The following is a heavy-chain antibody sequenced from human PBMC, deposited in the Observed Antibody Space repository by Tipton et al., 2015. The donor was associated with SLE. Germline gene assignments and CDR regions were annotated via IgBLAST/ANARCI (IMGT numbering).Heavy chain of an antibody. V-gene: IGHV1-18*01. CDR3: ARDLSSMVRGVIIIGWFDP. CDR2: ISAYNGNT. J-gene: IGHJ5*02. D-gene: IGHD3-10*01. Sequence: QSGAEVKKPGASVKVSCKASGYTFTSYGISWVRQAPGQGLEWMGWISAYNGNTNYAQKLQGRVTMTTDTSTSTAYMELRSLRSDDTAVYYCARDLSSMVRGVIIIGWFDPWGQGTLVTVSS. CDR1: GYTFTSYG.